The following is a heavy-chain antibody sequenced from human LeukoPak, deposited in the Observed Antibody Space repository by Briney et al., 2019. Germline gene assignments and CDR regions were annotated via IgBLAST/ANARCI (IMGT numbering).Heavy chain of an antibody. Sequence: SETLSLTCTVPGGSISSYYWSWIRQPPGKGLEWIGYIYTSGNTNYNPSLKSRVTISVDTSKNQFSLKLSSVTAADTAVYYCARRADYYDSSGYMGDAFDIWGQGTMVTVSS. V-gene: IGHV4-4*09. CDR3: ARRADYYDSSGYMGDAFDI. CDR1: GGSISSYY. J-gene: IGHJ3*02. D-gene: IGHD3-22*01. CDR2: IYTSGNT.